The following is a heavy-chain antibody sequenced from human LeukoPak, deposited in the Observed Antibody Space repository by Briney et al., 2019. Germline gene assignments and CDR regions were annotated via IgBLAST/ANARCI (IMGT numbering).Heavy chain of an antibody. CDR2: ISAYNGNT. D-gene: IGHD6-13*01. CDR1: GYTFTSYG. J-gene: IGHJ4*02. CDR3: ARARAAGTPTLFDY. V-gene: IGHV1-18*04. Sequence: VASVKVSCKASGYTFTSYGISWVRQAPGQGLEWMGWISAYNGNTNYAQKLQGRVTMTTDTSTSTAYTDLRSLRSDDTAVYYCARARAAGTPTLFDYWGQGTLVSVSS.